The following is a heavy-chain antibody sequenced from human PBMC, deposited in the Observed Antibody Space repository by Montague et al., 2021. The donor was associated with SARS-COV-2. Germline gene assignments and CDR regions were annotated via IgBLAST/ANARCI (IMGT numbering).Heavy chain of an antibody. Sequence: TLSLTCTVSSGSISSGGSISSGGYYWRWIRQHPGKGLDCIGYIYYSGSTSYNPSLKSRVTISVYTSKNQFSLKLSSVAAADTAVYYCARDLGHRYVAGWFDPWGQGTLVTVSS. J-gene: IGHJ5*02. D-gene: IGHD5-18*01. CDR1: SGSISSGGSISSGGYY. CDR3: ARDLGHRYVAGWFDP. CDR2: IYYSGST. V-gene: IGHV4-31*03.